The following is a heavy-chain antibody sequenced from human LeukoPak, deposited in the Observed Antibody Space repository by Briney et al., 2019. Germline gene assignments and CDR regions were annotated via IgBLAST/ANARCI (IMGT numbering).Heavy chain of an antibody. CDR1: GFTFSSYS. Sequence: PGGSLRLSCAASGFTFSSYSMNWVRQAPGKGLEWVSSISSSSSYIYYADSVKGRFTSSRDNAKNSLYLQMNSLRAEDTAVYYCARDDRVRGVIIRVYDYWGQGTLVTVSS. D-gene: IGHD3-10*01. J-gene: IGHJ4*02. CDR2: ISSSSSYI. V-gene: IGHV3-21*01. CDR3: ARDDRVRGVIIRVYDY.